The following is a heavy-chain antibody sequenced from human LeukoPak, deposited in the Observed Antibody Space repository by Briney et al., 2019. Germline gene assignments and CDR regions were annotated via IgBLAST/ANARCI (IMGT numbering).Heavy chain of an antibody. V-gene: IGHV3-64D*09. CDR3: VRGYSFGPYGMDV. J-gene: IGHJ6*02. Sequence: RESLTLSCSASGFPFSSYAMHCVRHPPGTGLEYVSAISDSGGSTYYADSVKGRFTISRDNSKNTLYLQMSSLRAEDTAVYFCVRGYSFGPYGMDVWGQGTTVTVSS. D-gene: IGHD2-15*01. CDR2: ISDSGGST. CDR1: GFPFSSYA.